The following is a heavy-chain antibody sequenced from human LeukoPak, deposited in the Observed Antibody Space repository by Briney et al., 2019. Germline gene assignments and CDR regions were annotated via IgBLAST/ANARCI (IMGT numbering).Heavy chain of an antibody. Sequence: ASVKVSCKVSGYTLTELSMHWVRQAPGKGLEWMGGFDPEDGEAIYAQKFQGRVTMTEDTSTDTAYMELSSLRSEDTAVYYCARDQFPDSSGYYFLNYWGQGTLVTVSS. D-gene: IGHD3-22*01. J-gene: IGHJ4*02. CDR3: ARDQFPDSSGYYFLNY. V-gene: IGHV1-24*01. CDR2: FDPEDGEA. CDR1: GYTLTELS.